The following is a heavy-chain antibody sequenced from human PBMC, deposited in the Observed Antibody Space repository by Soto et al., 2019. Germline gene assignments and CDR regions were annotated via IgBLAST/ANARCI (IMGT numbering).Heavy chain of an antibody. V-gene: IGHV1-69*13. CDR2: IIPIFGTA. D-gene: IGHD2-8*01. CDR3: AGELYCTNGVCPETNYYYYYGMDG. CDR1: GGTFSSYA. Sequence: SVKVSCKASGGTFSSYAISWVRQAPGQGLEWMGGIIPIFGTANYAQKFQGRVTITADESTSTAYMELSSLRSEDTAVYYCAGELYCTNGVCPETNYYYYYGMDGWG. J-gene: IGHJ6*02.